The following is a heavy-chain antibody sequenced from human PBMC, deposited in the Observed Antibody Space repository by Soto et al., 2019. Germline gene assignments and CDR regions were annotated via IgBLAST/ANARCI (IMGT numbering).Heavy chain of an antibody. CDR1: ADSISSYY. CDR2: VYRGGSA. V-gene: IGHV4-59*01. CDR3: ARDAPYLLDSFEM. D-gene: IGHD1-26*01. J-gene: IGHJ3*02. Sequence: SETLSLTCTVSADSISSYYWSWIRQPPGKGLEWIGYVYRGGSANYNPSLQGRVTISVDTSKNQISLKLSSVTAADTAVYYCARDAPYLLDSFEMWGQGTVVTVSS.